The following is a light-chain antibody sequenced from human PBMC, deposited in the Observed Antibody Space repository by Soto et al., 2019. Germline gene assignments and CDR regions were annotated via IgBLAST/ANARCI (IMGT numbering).Light chain of an antibody. V-gene: IGKV3-20*01. CDR3: QQSPVT. CDR1: QSVSSYY. CDR2: GAS. J-gene: IGKJ1*01. Sequence: PGERATLSCRAGQSVSSYYLAWYQQKPGQAPRLLIYGASTRATGIPDRFSGSGSGTDFTLTITRLEPEDCALYYCQQSPVTFGQGTKVDIK.